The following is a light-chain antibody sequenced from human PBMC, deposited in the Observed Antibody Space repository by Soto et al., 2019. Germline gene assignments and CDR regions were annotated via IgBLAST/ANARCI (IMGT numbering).Light chain of an antibody. Sequence: PYFLSASVGDRVTITCRASQGISSNLAWYQQKPGEAPKLLIYAASSLQSGVPSRFSGSGSGTDFTLTISSLQPEDFATYYCQQSYSSTTFGQGTRLEIK. CDR3: QQSYSSTT. V-gene: IGKV1-39*01. CDR1: QGISSN. CDR2: AAS. J-gene: IGKJ5*01.